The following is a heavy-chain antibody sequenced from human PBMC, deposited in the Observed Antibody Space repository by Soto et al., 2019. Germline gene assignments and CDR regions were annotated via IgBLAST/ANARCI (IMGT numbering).Heavy chain of an antibody. CDR1: GFTFSDHH. CDR2: SSNSGSFT. Sequence: LRLSCAASGFTFSDHHMSWIRQAPGKGLEWIGYSSNSGSFTRYADSVKGRFSISRDNAKNSLYLQINSLRGDDTATYFCVRSGDNYNLLDYWGQGTPVTVSS. D-gene: IGHD1-1*01. CDR3: VRSGDNYNLLDY. J-gene: IGHJ4*02. V-gene: IGHV3-11*06.